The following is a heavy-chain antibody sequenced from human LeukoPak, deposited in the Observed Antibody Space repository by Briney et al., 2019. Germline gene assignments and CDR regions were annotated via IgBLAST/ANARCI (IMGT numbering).Heavy chain of an antibody. D-gene: IGHD3-22*01. CDR1: GGSISNYY. J-gene: IGHJ1*01. CDR2: IYSTGST. Sequence: PSETLSLTCTVSGGSISNYYWSWIRQPAGKGLEWIGRIYSTGSTNYHPSLKSRVTISVDTSKNQFSLKLSSVTAADTAVYYCARTYYDSSGYYPQAEYFQHWGQGTLVTVSS. V-gene: IGHV4-4*07. CDR3: ARTYYDSSGYYPQAEYFQH.